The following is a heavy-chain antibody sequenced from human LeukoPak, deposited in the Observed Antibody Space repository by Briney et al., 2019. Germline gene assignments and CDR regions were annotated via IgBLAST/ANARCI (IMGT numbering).Heavy chain of an antibody. D-gene: IGHD1-14*01. CDR2: INADGSTA. CDR3: VVVVEPPDSDGFDV. Sequence: GGSLRLTCAASGFTFGNSWVHWVRHAPGKGLVWVSLINADGSTATYADSVKGRFTISRDNARNTLSLQMNSLTIEDTAVYYCVVVVEPPDSDGFDVWGQGTMITVSS. CDR1: GFTFGNSW. V-gene: IGHV3-74*01. J-gene: IGHJ3*01.